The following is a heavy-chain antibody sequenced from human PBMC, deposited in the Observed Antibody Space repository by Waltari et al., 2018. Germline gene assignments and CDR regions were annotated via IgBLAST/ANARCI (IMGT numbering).Heavy chain of an antibody. CDR1: GFTFSSCC. CDR2: IRYDGSKK. Sequence: VQLVESGGGVVQPGVSVRLSCAPSGFTFSSCCARSVSQAPGRGLEWVAYIRYDGSKKYYPDSVKGRFTISRDNSKNTLYLKMNSMRAEDTAVYYCAKVTSGDPADYWGQGTLVTVSS. V-gene: IGHV3-30*02. J-gene: IGHJ4*02. CDR3: AKVTSGDPADY. D-gene: IGHD4-17*01.